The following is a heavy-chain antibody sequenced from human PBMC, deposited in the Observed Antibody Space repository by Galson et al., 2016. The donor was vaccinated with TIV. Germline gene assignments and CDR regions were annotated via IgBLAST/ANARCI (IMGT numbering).Heavy chain of an antibody. J-gene: IGHJ6*02. CDR2: ISSSGGTI. Sequence: SLRLSCAASGFTFSNYEMNWVRQAPGKGLEWLSHISSSGGTIYSPDSVKGRFTISRDDGKKSLFLQMKSLRVEDTAVYYCAGGSFRSSWTSIYSYYGMDVWGQGTTVTVSS. V-gene: IGHV3-48*03. CDR1: GFTFSNYE. CDR3: AGGSFRSSWTSIYSYYGMDV. D-gene: IGHD6-13*01.